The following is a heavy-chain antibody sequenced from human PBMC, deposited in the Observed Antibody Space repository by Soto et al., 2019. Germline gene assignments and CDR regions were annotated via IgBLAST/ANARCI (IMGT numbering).Heavy chain of an antibody. D-gene: IGHD7-27*01. CDR1: GFSVSISP. V-gene: IGHV3-30-3*01. J-gene: IGHJ4*02. CDR2: ISYDGTNK. Sequence: SLRLSCAASGFSVSISPMHWVRQAPGKGPEWVALISYDGTNKFSADSVKGRFTISRDNSKSTLYLQVDSLRPEDAAVYYCARDPKTSGGQHWAFNYFDSWGQGTLVTVSS. CDR3: ARDPKTSGGQHWAFNYFDS.